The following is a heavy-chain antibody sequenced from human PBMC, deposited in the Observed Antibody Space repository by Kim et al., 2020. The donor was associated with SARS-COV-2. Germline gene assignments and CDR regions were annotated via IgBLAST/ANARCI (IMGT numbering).Heavy chain of an antibody. J-gene: IGHJ5*02. CDR2: MNPNIGNT. CDR3: ARGRGSKQWLATVRVDP. CDR1: GYTFTSYD. Sequence: ASVKVSCKASGYTFTSYDINWVRQATGQGLEWMGWMNPNIGNTDYAQKFQGRVTMTRNTSISTAYMELSSLRSEDTAVYYCARGRGSKQWLATVRVDPWGQGTLVTVSS. V-gene: IGHV1-8*01. D-gene: IGHD6-19*01.